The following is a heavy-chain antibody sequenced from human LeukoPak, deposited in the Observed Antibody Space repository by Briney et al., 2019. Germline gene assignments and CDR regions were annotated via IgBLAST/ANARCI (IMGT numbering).Heavy chain of an antibody. D-gene: IGHD3-3*01. J-gene: IGHJ6*03. CDR3: ARDLGSGFWSGYRYYYMDV. CDR1: GGSISSYY. CDR2: IYTSGST. V-gene: IGHV4-4*07. Sequence: SETLSLTCTVSGGSISSYYWSWIRQPAGKGLEWIGRIYTSGSTNYNPSLKSRVTMSVDTSKNQFSLKLSSVTAADTAVYYCARDLGSGFWSGYRYYYMDVWGKGTTVTVSS.